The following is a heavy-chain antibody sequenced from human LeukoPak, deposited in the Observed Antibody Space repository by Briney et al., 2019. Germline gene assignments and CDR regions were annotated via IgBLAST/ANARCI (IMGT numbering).Heavy chain of an antibody. V-gene: IGHV3-48*01. D-gene: IGHD2-2*01. CDR3: ARKIVVVPTDWWFDP. CDR1: GFTFSSYS. Sequence: GGSLRLSCAASGFTFSSYSMNWVRQAPGKGLEGVSYISSSSSTIYYADSVKGRFTISRDNAKNSLYLQMNSLRAEDTAVYYCARKIVVVPTDWWFDPWGQGTLVTVSS. J-gene: IGHJ5*02. CDR2: ISSSSSTI.